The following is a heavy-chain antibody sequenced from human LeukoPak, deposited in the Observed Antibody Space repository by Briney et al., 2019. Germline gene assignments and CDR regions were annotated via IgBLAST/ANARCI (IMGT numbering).Heavy chain of an antibody. CDR2: INPNSGGT. D-gene: IGHD2-2*02. CDR1: GYTFKGYY. J-gene: IGHJ4*02. Sequence: GASVKVSCKASGYTFKGYYMHWVRQAPGQGLEWMGWINPNSGGTNYAQKFQGRVTMTRDTSISTAYMELSRLRSDDTAVYYCARPECSSTSCYKAYWGQGTLVTVSS. V-gene: IGHV1-2*02. CDR3: ARPECSSTSCYKAY.